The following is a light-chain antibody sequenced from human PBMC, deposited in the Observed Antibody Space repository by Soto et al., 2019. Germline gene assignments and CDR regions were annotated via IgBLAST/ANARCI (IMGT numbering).Light chain of an antibody. CDR2: DST. V-gene: IGLV1-40*01. CDR1: SSNIGANYD. Sequence: HSVLTQPPSVSGAPGQRVTISCTGSSSNIGANYDVHWYQQLPGTAPKLLISDSTDRPSGVPDRFSGSKSGTSASLAITGLQAEDEADYYCQSFDSILTAWVFGGGTKLTVL. J-gene: IGLJ3*02. CDR3: QSFDSILTAWV.